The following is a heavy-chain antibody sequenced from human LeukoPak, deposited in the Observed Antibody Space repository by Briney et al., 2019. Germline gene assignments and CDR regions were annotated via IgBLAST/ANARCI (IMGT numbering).Heavy chain of an antibody. J-gene: IGHJ4*02. CDR2: TYPGDSDT. D-gene: IGHD3-9*01. Sequence: GESLKISCKASGYSFTSYWIGWVRQMPGKGLEWMGITYPGDSDTRYSPSFQGQVTISADKSISTAYLQWSSLKASDTAMYYCARSPHDILTGYYPLYFDYWGQGTLVTVSS. V-gene: IGHV5-51*01. CDR3: ARSPHDILTGYYPLYFDY. CDR1: GYSFTSYW.